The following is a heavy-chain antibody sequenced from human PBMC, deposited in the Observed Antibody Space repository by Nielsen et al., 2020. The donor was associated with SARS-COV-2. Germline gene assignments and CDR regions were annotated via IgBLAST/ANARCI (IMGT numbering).Heavy chain of an antibody. CDR1: GYTFTNRV. CDR2: INPGSGYT. V-gene: IGHV1-3*01. Sequence: ASVKVSCKASGYTFTNRVMHWVRQAPGQRLEWVGWINPGSGYTQYSQNFQGRVTITRDTSATTTYMELTSLISEDTAVYYCAKVRADSNSWFFDYWGQGTLVTVSS. J-gene: IGHJ4*02. CDR3: AKVRADSNSWFFDY. D-gene: IGHD6-13*01.